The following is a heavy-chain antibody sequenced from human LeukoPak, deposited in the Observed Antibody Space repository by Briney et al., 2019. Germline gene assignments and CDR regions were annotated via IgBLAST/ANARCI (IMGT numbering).Heavy chain of an antibody. CDR3: ARRDYYDSSGYYFDY. V-gene: IGHV4-34*01. D-gene: IGHD3-22*01. J-gene: IGHJ4*02. CDR2: INHSGST. CDR1: GGSFSDYY. Sequence: PSETLSLTCAVYGGSFSDYYWSWIRQPPGKRLEWIGEINHSGSTDYNPSLKSRVTISVDTSKNQFSLKLSSVTAADTAVYYCARRDYYDSSGYYFDYWGQGTLVTVSS.